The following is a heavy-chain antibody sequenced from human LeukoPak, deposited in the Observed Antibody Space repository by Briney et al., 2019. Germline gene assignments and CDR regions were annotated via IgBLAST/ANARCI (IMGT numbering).Heavy chain of an antibody. Sequence: SETLSLTCTVSGDSISSRRYYWGWIRQPPGTGLEWIGSIYYSGGTYYNPSPKRRVTISVDTSENQFSMKLSSVTAADTAVYYCARGGSYYPNYSYYSMDVCGKGPTVPVSS. D-gene: IGHD1-26*01. J-gene: IGHJ6*03. V-gene: IGHV4-39*07. CDR2: IYYSGGT. CDR3: ARGGSYYPNYSYYSMDV. CDR1: GDSISSRRYY.